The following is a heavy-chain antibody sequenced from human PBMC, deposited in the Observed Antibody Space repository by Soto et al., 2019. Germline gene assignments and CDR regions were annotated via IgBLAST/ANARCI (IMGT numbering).Heavy chain of an antibody. D-gene: IGHD4-17*01. CDR2: IWYDGSNK. J-gene: IGHJ3*02. Sequence: GGSLRLSCAASGFTFSSYGMHWVRQAPGKGLEWVAVIWYDGSNKYYADSVKGRFTISRDNSKNTLYLQMNSLRAEDTAVYYCATGTYGDYRAFDIWGQGTMVTVSS. V-gene: IGHV3-33*01. CDR1: GFTFSSYG. CDR3: ATGTYGDYRAFDI.